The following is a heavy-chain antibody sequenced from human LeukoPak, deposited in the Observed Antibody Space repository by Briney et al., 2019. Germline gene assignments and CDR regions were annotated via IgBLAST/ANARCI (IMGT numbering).Heavy chain of an antibody. D-gene: IGHD5-12*01. CDR2: IYYSGST. CDR3: ARLSRGYDWGTFDY. V-gene: IGHV4-59*01. CDR1: GGSISSYY. J-gene: IGHJ4*02. Sequence: KPSETLSLTCTVSGGSISSYYWSRIRQPPGKGLEWIGYIYYSGSTNYNPSLKSRVTISVDTSKNQFSLKLSSVTAADTAVYYCARLSRGYDWGTFDYWGQGTLVTVSS.